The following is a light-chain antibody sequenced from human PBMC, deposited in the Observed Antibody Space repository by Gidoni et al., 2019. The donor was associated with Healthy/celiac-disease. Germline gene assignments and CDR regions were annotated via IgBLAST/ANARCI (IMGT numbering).Light chain of an antibody. CDR2: GAS. V-gene: IGKV3-20*01. Sequence: IVLPQSPGTLSLSPGERATLSCRASQSVSSSYLAWYQQKPGQAPRLLSYGASSRATGIPDRFSGSGSGTDFTLTISRLEPEDFAVYYCQQYGSSPRTFGQGTKVEIK. J-gene: IGKJ1*01. CDR1: QSVSSSY. CDR3: QQYGSSPRT.